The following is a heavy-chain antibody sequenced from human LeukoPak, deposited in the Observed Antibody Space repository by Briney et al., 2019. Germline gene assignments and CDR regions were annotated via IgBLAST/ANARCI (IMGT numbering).Heavy chain of an antibody. V-gene: IGHV3-21*01. CDR1: EFTFSSHA. Sequence: GGSLTLSCAVSEFTFSSHAMNWVRQAPGKGLEWVSCIGSRSHYIYYADSVKGRFTISRDNAKNSLYLQMNGLRAEDTAVYYCARSAGGSIRKDFDYWGQGTLVTVSS. CDR3: ARSAGGSIRKDFDY. J-gene: IGHJ4*02. CDR2: IGSRSHYI. D-gene: IGHD3-16*01.